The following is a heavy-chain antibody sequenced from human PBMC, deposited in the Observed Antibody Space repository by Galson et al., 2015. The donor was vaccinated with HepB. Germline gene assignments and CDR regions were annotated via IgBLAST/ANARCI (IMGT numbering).Heavy chain of an antibody. D-gene: IGHD6-13*01. Sequence: SLRLSCAPSGFTFSSYGMHWVRQAPGKGLEWVAVIWYDGSNKYYADSVKGRFTISRDNSKNTLYLQMNRLRAEDTAVYYCARGTAAAVDDYYYGMDVWGQGTTVTVSS. J-gene: IGHJ6*02. V-gene: IGHV3-33*01. CDR1: GFTFSSYG. CDR3: ARGTAAAVDDYYYGMDV. CDR2: IWYDGSNK.